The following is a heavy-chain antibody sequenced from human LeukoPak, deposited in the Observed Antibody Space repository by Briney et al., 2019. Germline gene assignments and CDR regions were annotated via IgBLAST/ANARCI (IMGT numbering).Heavy chain of an antibody. CDR3: ARDPHGPDTNFDY. D-gene: IGHD2-8*01. CDR1: GDSVSNKSAA. V-gene: IGHV6-1*01. CDR2: THYSSKWYN. J-gene: IGHJ4*02. Sequence: SQTLSLTCAISGDSVSNKSAAWDWISPSPSRGLEWQVSTHYSSKWYNDYAVSVNTILTINPDTSKNQLSLQLNSVTTDDTAVYYCARDPHGPDTNFDYWGEETLVTVSS.